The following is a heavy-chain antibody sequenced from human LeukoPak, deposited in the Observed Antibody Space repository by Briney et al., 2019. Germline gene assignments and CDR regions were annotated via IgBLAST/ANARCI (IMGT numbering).Heavy chain of an antibody. D-gene: IGHD2-8*01. CDR1: GFTVSSNY. J-gene: IGHJ3*02. Sequence: GSLRLSCAASGFTVSSNYMSWVRQPPGKGLEWIGEINHSGSTNYNPSLKSRVTISVDTSKNQFSLKLSSVTAADTAVYYCARVRRGSLVYAGAFDIWGQGTMVTVSS. CDR3: ARVRRGSLVYAGAFDI. CDR2: INHSGST. V-gene: IGHV4-34*01.